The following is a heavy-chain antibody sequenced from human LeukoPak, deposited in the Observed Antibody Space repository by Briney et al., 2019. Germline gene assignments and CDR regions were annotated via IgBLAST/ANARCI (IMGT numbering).Heavy chain of an antibody. J-gene: IGHJ5*02. CDR3: ARYAVVAAMNWFDP. CDR1: GYTFTSYD. V-gene: IGHV1-8*01. CDR2: MDPNSGNT. D-gene: IGHD2-15*01. Sequence: GASVKVSCKASGYTFTSYDINWVRQATGRGLEGVGWMDPNSGNTGYAQKFQGRVTMTRDTSISTAYMELSSLRSEDTAVYYCARYAVVAAMNWFDPWGQGTLVIVSS.